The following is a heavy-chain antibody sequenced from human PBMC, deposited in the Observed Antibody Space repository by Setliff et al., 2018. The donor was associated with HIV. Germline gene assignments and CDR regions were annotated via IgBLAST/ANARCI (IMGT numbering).Heavy chain of an antibody. V-gene: IGHV4-59*01. CDR2: VSYSGTT. D-gene: IGHD2-2*02. J-gene: IGHJ3*02. CDR3: ARDPRAPRTIRAFDI. Sequence: SETLSLTCAVSDGSISNYYWSWIRQPPGKGLEWIGYVSYSGTTNYNPSLKSRVTISVDTSKNQFSLKLNSLTAADTAVYYCARDPRAPRTIRAFDIWGLGTMVTVSS. CDR1: DGSISNYY.